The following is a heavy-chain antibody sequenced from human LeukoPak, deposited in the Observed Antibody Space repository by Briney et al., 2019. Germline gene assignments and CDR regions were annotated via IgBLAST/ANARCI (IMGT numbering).Heavy chain of an antibody. D-gene: IGHD3-22*01. CDR1: GGSIRSSSYY. CDR2: TYYSGST. V-gene: IGHV4-39*01. CDR3: ARHAGSYYTYNFDY. J-gene: IGHJ4*02. Sequence: PSETLSLTCTVSGGSIRSSSYYWVWIRQPPGKGLEWIGSTYYSGSTNYKPSLRSRVTISVDTSKNQFSLKLSSVTAADTAVYYCARHAGSYYTYNFDYWGQGTLVTVSS.